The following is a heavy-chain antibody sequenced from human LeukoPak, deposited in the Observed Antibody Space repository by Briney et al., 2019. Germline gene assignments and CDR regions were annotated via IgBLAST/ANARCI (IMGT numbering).Heavy chain of an antibody. D-gene: IGHD3-10*01. CDR1: GGSVSSSTYY. CDR2: IYYSGGP. CDR3: FVGTMVRGVGIRAGIDY. J-gene: IGHJ4*02. V-gene: IGHV4-39*01. Sequence: SETLSLTCTVSGGSVSSSTYYWGWLRQPPGQGLEWFGRIYYSGGPYYTPSLKSRVTISVDTSKSQCSLNLSAVSAADTAVYYCFVGTMVRGVGIRAGIDYWGQGTLVSVSS.